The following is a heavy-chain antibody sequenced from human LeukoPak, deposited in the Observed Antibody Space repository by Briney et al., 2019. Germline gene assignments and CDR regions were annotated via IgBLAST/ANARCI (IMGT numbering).Heavy chain of an antibody. CDR1: GASISTSHW. V-gene: IGHV4-4*02. CDR2: IYHNGRT. CDR3: ARSLSQVRSTGFDY. D-gene: IGHD4-17*01. J-gene: IGHJ4*02. Sequence: SETLSLTCAVSGASISTSHWWSWVRQPPGKGLEWIGEIYHNGRTNYNPSLKSRVTISVDNPKNQFSLKANSVTAADTAVYYCARSLSQVRSTGFDYWGQGTLVTVS.